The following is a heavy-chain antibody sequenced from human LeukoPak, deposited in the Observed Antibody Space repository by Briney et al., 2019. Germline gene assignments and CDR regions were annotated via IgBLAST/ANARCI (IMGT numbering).Heavy chain of an antibody. CDR3: ARGPLTGRWPDMGFDY. V-gene: IGHV3-23*01. CDR1: GFTFSSYA. J-gene: IGHJ4*02. D-gene: IGHD5-24*01. CDR2: ISGSGGST. Sequence: GGSLRLSCAASGFTFSSYAMHWVRQAPGKGLEWVSAISGSGGSTYYADSVKGRFTISRDNSKNTLYLQMNSLRAEDTAVYYCARGPLTGRWPDMGFDYWGQGTLVTVSS.